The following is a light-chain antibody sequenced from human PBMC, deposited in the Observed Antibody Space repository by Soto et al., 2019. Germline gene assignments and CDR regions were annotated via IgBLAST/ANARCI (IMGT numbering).Light chain of an antibody. CDR1: QSVSSN. CDR3: QQYGSSPFIT. J-gene: IGKJ5*01. Sequence: EIVMTQSPATLSVSPGERATLSCRASQSVSSNLAWYQQKPGQAPRLLIYDASNRATGIPARSSGSGSGTDFTLTISSLEPEDFAVYYCQQYGSSPFITFGQGTRLEI. V-gene: IGKV3D-15*01. CDR2: DAS.